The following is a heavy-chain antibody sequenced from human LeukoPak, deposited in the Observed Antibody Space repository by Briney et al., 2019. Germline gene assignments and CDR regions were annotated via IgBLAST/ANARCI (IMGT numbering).Heavy chain of an antibody. V-gene: IGHV3-30*02. CDR1: GFTFSSYG. CDR2: IRYDGSNK. J-gene: IGHJ4*02. D-gene: IGHD1-14*01. CDR3: AKEMGLTLPFDC. Sequence: GGSLRLSCAASGFTFSSYGMHWVRQAPGKGLEWVAFIRYDGSNKYYADSVKGRFTISRDNSKNTLYLQMNSLRAEDTAVYYCAKEMGLTLPFDCWGQGTLVTVSS.